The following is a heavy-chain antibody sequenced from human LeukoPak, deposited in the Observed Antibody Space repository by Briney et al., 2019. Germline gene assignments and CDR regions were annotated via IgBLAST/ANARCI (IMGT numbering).Heavy chain of an antibody. CDR1: GGSISSSSYY. Sequence: SETLSLTYTASGGSISSSSYYWGWIRQPPGKGLEWIGSIYYSGGTYYNPSLKSRVTISVDRSKNQFSLKLSSVTAADTAVYCCARELELRYWGQGTLVTVSS. J-gene: IGHJ4*02. D-gene: IGHD1-7*01. CDR2: IYYSGGT. CDR3: ARELELRY. V-gene: IGHV4-39*07.